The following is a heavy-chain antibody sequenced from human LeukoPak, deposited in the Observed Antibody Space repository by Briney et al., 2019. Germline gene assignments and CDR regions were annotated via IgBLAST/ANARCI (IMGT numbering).Heavy chain of an antibody. Sequence: ASVKVSCKVSGYTLSELSMHWVRQAPGKGLEWMGGFDPEDGETIYAQKFQGRVTMTEDTSTDTAYMELSSLTSEDTAVYYCAIFGVSGTTYDVFAIWGQGTVVAVSS. CDR2: FDPEDGET. V-gene: IGHV1-24*01. J-gene: IGHJ3*02. CDR1: GYTLSELS. D-gene: IGHD1-1*01. CDR3: AIFGVSGTTYDVFAI.